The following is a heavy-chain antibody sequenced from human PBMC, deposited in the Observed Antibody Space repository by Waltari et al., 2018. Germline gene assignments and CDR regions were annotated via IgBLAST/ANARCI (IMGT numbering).Heavy chain of an antibody. D-gene: IGHD1-26*01. CDR3: ARDKVGNAFDI. CDR1: GFTFSSYE. J-gene: IGHJ3*02. Sequence: EVQLVEPGGGLVQLGGSLRLSCEASGFTFSSYEMNWVSQAPAKGLGWISYISSSGSTIYYTGSVKGRFTISRDNAKNSLYLQMNGLRAEDTAVYYCARDKVGNAFDIWGQGTMVTVSS. CDR2: ISSSGSTI. V-gene: IGHV3-48*03.